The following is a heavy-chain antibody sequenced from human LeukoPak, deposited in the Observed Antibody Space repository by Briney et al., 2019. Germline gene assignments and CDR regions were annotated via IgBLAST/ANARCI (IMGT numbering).Heavy chain of an antibody. CDR1: GYTFTSYY. D-gene: IGHD3-22*01. J-gene: IGHJ4*02. Sequence: GASVKVSCKASGYTFTSYYMHWVRQAPGQGLEWMGIINPSGGSTSYAQKFQGRVTMTRDTSTSTVYMELSSLRSEDTAVYYYASGGSDSSGYYYPWYWGQGTLVTVSS. CDR2: INPSGGST. CDR3: ASGGSDSSGYYYPWY. V-gene: IGHV1-46*01.